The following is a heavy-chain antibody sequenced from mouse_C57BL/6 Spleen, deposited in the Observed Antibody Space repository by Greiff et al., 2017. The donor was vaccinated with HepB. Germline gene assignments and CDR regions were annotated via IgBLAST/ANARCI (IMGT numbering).Heavy chain of an antibody. Sequence: QVQLKESGAELVKPGASVKLSCKASGYTFTSYWMHWVKQRPGRGLEWIGRIDPNSGGTKYNEKFKSKATLTVDKPSSTAYMQLSSLTSEDSAVYYCARREVYYGNYVPYYYAMDYWGQGTSVTVSS. CDR1: GYTFTSYW. CDR3: ARREVYYGNYVPYYYAMDY. J-gene: IGHJ4*01. D-gene: IGHD2-1*01. CDR2: IDPNSGGT. V-gene: IGHV1-72*01.